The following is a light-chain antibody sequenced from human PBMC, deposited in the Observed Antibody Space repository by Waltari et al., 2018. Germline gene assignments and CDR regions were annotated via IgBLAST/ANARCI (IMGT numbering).Light chain of an antibody. V-gene: IGKV2-30*01. CDR1: HGLVYSDGNIF. J-gene: IGKJ1*01. Sequence: DVVLTQSPLSLSVTLGQSASISCMSRHGLVYSDGNIFLNWFHQKAGQSPRRLIYHVSNRDSGVPDRFSGSGSGTDFTLKISKVEAEDVGVYFCMQGSHWPPWTFGQGSKVEIK. CDR2: HVS. CDR3: MQGSHWPPWT.